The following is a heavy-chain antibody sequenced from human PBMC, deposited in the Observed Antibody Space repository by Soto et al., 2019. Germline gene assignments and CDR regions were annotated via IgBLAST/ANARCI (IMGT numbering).Heavy chain of an antibody. CDR3: AKGSVLRFLEWLSTYYFDY. D-gene: IGHD3-3*01. J-gene: IGHJ4*02. CDR2: ISGSGGST. Sequence: GGSLRLSCAGSGFTFSSYAMSWVRQAPGKGLEWVSAISGSGGSTYYADSVKGRFTISRDNSKNTLYLQMNSLRAEDTAVYYCAKGSVLRFLEWLSTYYFDYWGQGTLVTVSS. V-gene: IGHV3-23*01. CDR1: GFTFSSYA.